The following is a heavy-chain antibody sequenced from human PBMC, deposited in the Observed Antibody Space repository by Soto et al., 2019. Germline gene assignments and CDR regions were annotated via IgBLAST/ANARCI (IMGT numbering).Heavy chain of an antibody. Sequence: GGSLRLSCAASGFTFSNAWMSWVRQAPGKGLEWVGRIKRKTDGGTTDYAAPVKGRFTISRDDSKNTLYLQMNSLKTEDTAVYYCTTGILPPTILRIDYWGQGTLVTVSS. V-gene: IGHV3-15*01. CDR3: TTGILPPTILRIDY. CDR2: IKRKTDGGTT. J-gene: IGHJ4*02. D-gene: IGHD3-3*01. CDR1: GFTFSNAW.